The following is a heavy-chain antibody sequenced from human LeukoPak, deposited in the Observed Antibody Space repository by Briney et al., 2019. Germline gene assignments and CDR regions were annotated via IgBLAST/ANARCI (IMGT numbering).Heavy chain of an antibody. V-gene: IGHV3-64D*06. CDR3: VKAAAVAPPLSFDS. J-gene: IGHJ4*02. CDR2: ISSNGGST. Sequence: GGSLRLSCAASGFTFSSYAMHWVRQAPGKGLEYVSAISSNGGSTYYADSVKGRFTISRDNSKNTLYLQMSSLRAEDTAVYYCVKAAAVAPPLSFDSGGQEPLFPVPS. D-gene: IGHD6-19*01. CDR1: GFTFSSYA.